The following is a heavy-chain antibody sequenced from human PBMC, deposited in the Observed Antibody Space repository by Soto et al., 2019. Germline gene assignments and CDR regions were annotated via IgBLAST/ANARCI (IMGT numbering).Heavy chain of an antibody. D-gene: IGHD5-18*01. CDR3: AKDTAMGSFH. J-gene: IGHJ4*02. Sequence: QVQLVESGGGVVQPGRSLRLSCAASGFTFSSYGMHWVRQAPGKGLEWVAVISYDGSNKYYADSVKGRFTISRDNSKNTLYLQMNSLRAEDTAVYYCAKDTAMGSFHWGQGTLVTVSS. V-gene: IGHV3-30*18. CDR1: GFTFSSYG. CDR2: ISYDGSNK.